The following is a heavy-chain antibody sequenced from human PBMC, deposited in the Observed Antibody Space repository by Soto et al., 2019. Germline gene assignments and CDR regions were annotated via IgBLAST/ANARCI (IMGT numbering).Heavy chain of an antibody. D-gene: IGHD3-3*01. J-gene: IGHJ6*04. V-gene: IGHV3-30-3*01. CDR1: GFTFSSYA. CDR2: ISYDGSNK. Sequence: GGSLRLSCAASGFTFSSYAMHWVRQAPGKGLEWVAVISYDGSNKYYADSVKGRFTISRDNSKNTLYLQMNSLRAEDTAVYYCARCYGGVTIFGVVITETLWCDYGMDVWGKGTTVTVS. CDR3: ARCYGGVTIFGVVITETLWCDYGMDV.